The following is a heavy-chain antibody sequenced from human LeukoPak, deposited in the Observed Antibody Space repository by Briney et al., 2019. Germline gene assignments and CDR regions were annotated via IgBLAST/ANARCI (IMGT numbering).Heavy chain of an antibody. J-gene: IGHJ3*02. CDR1: GFTFNIYW. CDR3: ARVYSGLPQALAAALDAFDI. CDR2: IKQDGSDK. V-gene: IGHV3-7*01. Sequence: GGSLRLPCAAWGFTFNIYWKRGVREARGRGGEEGANIKQDGSDKYYVDSVKGRFAISRDNAKNSLDVQMSSRRAEDAAVYCCARVYSGLPQALAAALDAFDIWGQGTMVTVSS. D-gene: IGHD6-13*01.